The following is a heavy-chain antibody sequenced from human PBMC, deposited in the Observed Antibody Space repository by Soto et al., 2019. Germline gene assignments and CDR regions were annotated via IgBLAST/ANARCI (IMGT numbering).Heavy chain of an antibody. CDR2: IRGFSPYT. CDR1: GFTFRTYT. Sequence: AGGSLRLSCISSGFTFRTYTMNWVRQAPGKGLEWVSGIRGFSPYTFYAESVKGRFTISRDNAKNSLFLQMNSLRAEDTAVYYCARDRGYDAHDFYYNAMDVWGQGTTVTVS. J-gene: IGHJ6*02. CDR3: ARDRGYDAHDFYYNAMDV. D-gene: IGHD2-15*01. V-gene: IGHV3-21*01.